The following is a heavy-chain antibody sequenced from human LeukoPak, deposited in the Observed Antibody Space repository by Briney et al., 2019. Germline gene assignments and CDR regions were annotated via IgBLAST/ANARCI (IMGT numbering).Heavy chain of an antibody. J-gene: IGHJ4*02. D-gene: IGHD3-22*01. CDR3: AKRRDYDSTGYYFTPHYFDY. Sequence: GGSLRLSCAASGFTFSSYAMTWVRQGPGKGLECVSSISGRGDSTYYVDSVKGRFSISRDNSKNTVFLQINTLRAEDTAVYYCAKRRDYDSTGYYFTPHYFDYWGQGTLVTVSS. V-gene: IGHV3-23*01. CDR2: ISGRGDST. CDR1: GFTFSSYA.